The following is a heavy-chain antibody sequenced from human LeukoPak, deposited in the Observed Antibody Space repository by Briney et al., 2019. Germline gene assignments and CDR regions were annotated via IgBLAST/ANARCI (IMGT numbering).Heavy chain of an antibody. V-gene: IGHV3-53*01. CDR1: SGSISNYY. CDR2: IYSGGST. Sequence: PSETLSLTCTVSSGSISNYYMSWVRQAPGKGLEWVSVIYSGGSTYYADSVKGRFTISRDNSKNSLYLQMNSLRAEDTALYYCARLTQLGQGDYYYYMDVWGKGTTVTVSS. CDR3: ARLTQLGQGDYYYYMDV. J-gene: IGHJ6*03. D-gene: IGHD6-6*01.